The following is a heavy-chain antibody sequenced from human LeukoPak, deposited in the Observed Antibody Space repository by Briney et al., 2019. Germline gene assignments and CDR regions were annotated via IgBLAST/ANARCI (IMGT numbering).Heavy chain of an antibody. D-gene: IGHD3-9*01. V-gene: IGHV4-59*01. CDR2: IYYSGST. Sequence: PSETLSLTCTVSGGSISSYYWSWIWQPPGKGLEWIGYIYYSGSTNYNPSLKSRVTISVDTSKNQFSLKLSSVTAADTAVYYCASGDILTGYRFDYWGQGTLATVSS. CDR3: ASGDILTGYRFDY. J-gene: IGHJ4*02. CDR1: GGSISSYY.